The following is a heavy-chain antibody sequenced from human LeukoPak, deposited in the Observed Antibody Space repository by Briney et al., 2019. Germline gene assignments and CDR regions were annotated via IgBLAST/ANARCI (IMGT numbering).Heavy chain of an antibody. J-gene: IGHJ6*02. CDR2: IYTGGST. D-gene: IGHD6-13*01. V-gene: IGHV3-53*01. CDR1: GFSVSNNY. CDR3: AKGSIAAAGGTYNYYYGMDV. Sequence: PGGSLRLSCAASGFSVSNNYMSWVRQAPGQGLEWVSVIYTGGSTHYADSVKGRFTISRDNSKNTLYLQMNSLRAEDTAVYYCAKGSIAAAGGTYNYYYGMDVWGQGTTVTVSS.